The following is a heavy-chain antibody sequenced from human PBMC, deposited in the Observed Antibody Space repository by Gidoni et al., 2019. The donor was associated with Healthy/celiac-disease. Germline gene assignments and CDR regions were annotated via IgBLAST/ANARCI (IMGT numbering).Heavy chain of an antibody. CDR2: IYHSGST. D-gene: IGHD3-3*01. CDR1: GYSIRSGYY. CDR3: ARDRLSGYSTYFDY. V-gene: IGHV4-38-2*02. J-gene: IGHJ4*02. Sequence: QVQLQESGPGLVKPSETLSLTCAVSGYSIRSGYYWGWIRQPPGKGLEWIGSIYHSGSTYYNPSLKSRVTISVDTSKNQFALKLSAVTAADTAVYYCARDRLSGYSTYFDYWGQGTLVTVSS.